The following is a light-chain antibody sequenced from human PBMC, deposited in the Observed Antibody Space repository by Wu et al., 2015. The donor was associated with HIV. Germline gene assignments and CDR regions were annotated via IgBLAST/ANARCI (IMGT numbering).Light chain of an antibody. CDR1: QSVSSSY. Sequence: VLTQSPGTLSLSPGERATLSCRASQSVSSSYLTWYQHRPGQAPRILIYGASSRATGIPDRFSGSASGADFTLTISSLQPEDFATYYCQQSYIIPYTFGQGTKLEIK. CDR3: QQSYIIPYT. CDR2: GAS. V-gene: IGKV3-20*01. J-gene: IGKJ2*01.